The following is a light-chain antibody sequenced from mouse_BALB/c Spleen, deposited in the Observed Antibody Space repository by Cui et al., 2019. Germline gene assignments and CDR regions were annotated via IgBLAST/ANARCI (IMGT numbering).Light chain of an antibody. J-gene: IGKJ1*01. CDR2: STS. Sequence: QIVLTQSPAIMSASPGEKVTLPCSASSSVSSSYLYWYQQKPGSSPKLWIYSTSNLASGVPARFSGSGSGTSYSLTISSMEAEYAASYFCHQWSSYPPTFGGGTNLEIK. CDR1: SSVSSSY. V-gene: IGKV4-79*01. CDR3: HQWSSYPPT.